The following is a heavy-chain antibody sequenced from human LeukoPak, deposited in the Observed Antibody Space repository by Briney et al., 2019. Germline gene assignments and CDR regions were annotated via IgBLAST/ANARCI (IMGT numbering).Heavy chain of an antibody. D-gene: IGHD5-18*01. V-gene: IGHV5-51*01. J-gene: IGHJ4*02. CDR3: ARHREEGYSYGYYFDY. Sequence: PGESLKISCKGSGYSFTSYWIGWVRQMPGKGLEWMGIIYPGDSDTRYSPSFQGQVTISADKSISTAYLQWSSLKASNTAMYYCARHREEGYSYGYYFDYWGQGTLVTVSS. CDR1: GYSFTSYW. CDR2: IYPGDSDT.